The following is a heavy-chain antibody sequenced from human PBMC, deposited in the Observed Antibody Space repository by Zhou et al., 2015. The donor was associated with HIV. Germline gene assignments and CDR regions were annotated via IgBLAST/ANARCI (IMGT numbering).Heavy chain of an antibody. CDR2: ITPMFQTH. D-gene: IGHD7-27*01. Sequence: LLQSGPEVRKPGSSVKVSCKASGGTFSGSDLSWVRQAPGQGLEWMGRITPMFQTHNYAEKFRARLNITVDRHTSAAYMDLSSLRSEDTAVYYCAREGWGSWYFDLWGRGTLVSVSS. J-gene: IGHJ2*01. CDR1: GGTFSGSD. CDR3: AREGWGSWYFDL. V-gene: IGHV1-69*06.